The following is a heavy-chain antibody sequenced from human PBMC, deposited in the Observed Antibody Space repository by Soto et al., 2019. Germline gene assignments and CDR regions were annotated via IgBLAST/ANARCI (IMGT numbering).Heavy chain of an antibody. CDR3: ARDGVAAGNINFDY. Sequence: GSSVKVSCKAYGYMFTKSAMHWVLQAPGQRLEWMGWISGDSGNTKYSPKLQDRVTITRDTSASTAYMELSSLRSEDTALYYCARDGVAAGNINFDYWGQGTLVPVSS. V-gene: IGHV1-3*01. J-gene: IGHJ4*01. CDR1: GYMFTKSA. D-gene: IGHD6-19*01. CDR2: ISGDSGNT.